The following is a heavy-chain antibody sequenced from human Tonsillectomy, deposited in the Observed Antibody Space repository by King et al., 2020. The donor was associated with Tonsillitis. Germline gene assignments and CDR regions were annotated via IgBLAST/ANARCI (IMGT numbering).Heavy chain of an antibody. J-gene: IGHJ4*02. D-gene: IGHD7-27*01. CDR1: GFTFSSYA. CDR3: AKDSLGSNFDY. V-gene: IGHV3-23*04. CDR2: IHDNGGST. Sequence: VQLVESGGGLVQPGGSLRLSCAASGFTFSSYAVIWFRQAPGKGLEWVSTIHDNGGSTHYADSVKGRFTISRDNSKNTLYLQMNSLRAEDTAVYYCAKDSLGSNFDYWGQGTLVTVSS.